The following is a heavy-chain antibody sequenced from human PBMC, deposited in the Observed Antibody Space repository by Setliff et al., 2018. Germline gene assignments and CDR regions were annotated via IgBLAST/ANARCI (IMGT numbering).Heavy chain of an antibody. CDR2: IIPILGIA. Sequence: SVKVSCKASGGTFSSYTISWVRQAPGQGLEWMGRIIPILGIANYAQKFQGRVTITADKSTSTAYMELSSLRSEDTAVYYCARGDFHGVTNLWGQGTLVTVSS. CDR3: ARGDFHGVTNL. CDR1: GGTFSSYT. V-gene: IGHV1-69*02. J-gene: IGHJ4*02. D-gene: IGHD4-4*01.